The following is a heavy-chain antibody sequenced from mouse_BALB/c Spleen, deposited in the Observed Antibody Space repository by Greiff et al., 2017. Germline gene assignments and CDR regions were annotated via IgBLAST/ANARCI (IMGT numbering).Heavy chain of an antibody. CDR2: ISSGGST. Sequence: EVMLVESGGGLVKPGGSLKLSCAASGFTFSSYAMSWVRQTPEKRLEWVASISSGGSTYYPDSVKGRFTISRDNARNILYLQMSSLRSEDTAMYYCARESDYDGFDYWGQGTTLTVSS. V-gene: IGHV5-6-5*01. D-gene: IGHD2-4*01. CDR1: GFTFSSYA. J-gene: IGHJ2*01. CDR3: ARESDYDGFDY.